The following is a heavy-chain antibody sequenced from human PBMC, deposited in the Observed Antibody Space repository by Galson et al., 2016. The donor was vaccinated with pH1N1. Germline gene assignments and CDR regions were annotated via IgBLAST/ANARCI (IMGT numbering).Heavy chain of an antibody. J-gene: IGHJ4*02. Sequence: SVKVSRKASGYTFTSYGISWVRQAPGQGLEFMGWVSTSNGNTHFAQKFQGRVTLTTDTSTSTAYMELRSLRSDDTAVYYCARLGASVGGTTYWGQGTLVTVSS. D-gene: IGHD6-19*01. CDR2: VSTSNGNT. V-gene: IGHV1-18*01. CDR1: GYTFTSYG. CDR3: ARLGASVGGTTY.